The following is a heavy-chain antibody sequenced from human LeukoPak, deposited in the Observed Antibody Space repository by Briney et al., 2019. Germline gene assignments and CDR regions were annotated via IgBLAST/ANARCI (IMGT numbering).Heavy chain of an antibody. CDR3: ARDSGGAAANLDY. D-gene: IGHD6-13*01. J-gene: IGHJ4*02. CDR2: IYYSGNT. Sequence: PSETLSLTCTVSRGSISSYYWSWIRQPPGKGLEWIGYIYYSGNTIYNPSLKSRVTISVDKSENQFSLKLSSVTAADTAVYYCARDSGGAAANLDYWGQGTLVTVSS. CDR1: RGSISSYY. V-gene: IGHV4-59*01.